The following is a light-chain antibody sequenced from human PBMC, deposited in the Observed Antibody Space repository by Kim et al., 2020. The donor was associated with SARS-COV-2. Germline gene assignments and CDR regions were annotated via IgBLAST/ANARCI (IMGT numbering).Light chain of an antibody. J-gene: IGKJ1*01. Sequence: DIQMTQSPSSLSASVGDRDTITCRASQDISNYLAWYQQKPGKVPKILIYASSTLQSGVPSRFSVTGSGTDFTLTISSLQPEDVATYFCQKYYSDPSFGQGTKV. CDR3: QKYYSDPS. V-gene: IGKV1-27*01. CDR2: ASS. CDR1: QDISNY.